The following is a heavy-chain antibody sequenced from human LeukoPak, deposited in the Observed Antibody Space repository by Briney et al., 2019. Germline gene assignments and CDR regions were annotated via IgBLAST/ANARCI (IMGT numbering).Heavy chain of an antibody. D-gene: IGHD3-10*01. CDR3: ARDHYYGSGSPPYYFDY. CDR2: ISYDGSNK. V-gene: IGHV3-30*04. J-gene: IGHJ4*02. CDR1: GFTFSSYA. Sequence: PGGSLRLSCAASGFTFSSYAMHWVRQAPGKGLEWVAVISYDGSNKYYADSVKGRFTISRDNSKNTLYLQMNSLRAEDTAVYYCARDHYYGSGSPPYYFDYWSQGTLVTVSS.